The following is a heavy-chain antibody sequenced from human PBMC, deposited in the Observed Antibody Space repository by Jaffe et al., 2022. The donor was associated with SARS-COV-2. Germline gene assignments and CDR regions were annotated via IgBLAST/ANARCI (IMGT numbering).Heavy chain of an antibody. Sequence: QVQLVQSGAEVKKPGASVKVSCKASGYTFTSYGISWVRQAPGQGLEWMGWISAYNGNTNYAQKLQGRVTMTTDTSTSTAYMELRSLRSDDTAVYYCARDQDGYCSSTSCYPDYWGQGTLVTVSS. CDR3: ARDQDGYCSSTSCYPDY. V-gene: IGHV1-18*01. D-gene: IGHD2-2*03. CDR1: GYTFTSYG. J-gene: IGHJ4*02. CDR2: ISAYNGNT.